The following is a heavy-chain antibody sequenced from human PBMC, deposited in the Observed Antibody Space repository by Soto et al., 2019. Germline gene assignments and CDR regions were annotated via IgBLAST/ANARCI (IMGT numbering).Heavy chain of an antibody. J-gene: IGHJ5*02. Sequence: QVQLVESGGGVAQPGSSLRLSCVASGFTFGNHGAHWVRQAPGKGLEWVAFISFDGSKIVYGDSVKGRFTVSRDNSKRTMYLEVDSLIPADTAMYYCAKDHRNLGVGSDLWGPGTLVTVSS. CDR2: ISFDGSKI. CDR1: GFTFGNHG. CDR3: AKDHRNLGVGSDL. D-gene: IGHD3-3*01. V-gene: IGHV3-30*18.